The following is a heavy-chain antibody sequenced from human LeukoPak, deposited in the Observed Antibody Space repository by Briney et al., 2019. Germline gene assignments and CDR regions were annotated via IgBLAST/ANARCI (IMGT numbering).Heavy chain of an antibody. CDR3: ARDRGYSSGWYEWVDAFDI. J-gene: IGHJ3*02. D-gene: IGHD6-19*01. V-gene: IGHV6-1*01. CDR1: GDSVSSNSAA. CDR2: TYYRSKWYN. Sequence: SQTLSLTCAISGDSVSSNSAAWNWIRQTPSRGLERLGRTYYRSKWYNDYAVSVKSRITINPDTSKNQFSLQLNSVTPEDTAVYYCARDRGYSSGWYEWVDAFDIWGQGTMVTVSS.